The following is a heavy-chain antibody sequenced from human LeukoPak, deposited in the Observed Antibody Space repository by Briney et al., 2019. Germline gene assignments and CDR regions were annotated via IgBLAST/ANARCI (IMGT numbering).Heavy chain of an antibody. J-gene: IGHJ5*02. CDR2: ISGSGGST. D-gene: IGHD3-16*01. CDR3: AREDPYLT. CDR1: GFTFSSYA. V-gene: IGHV3-23*01. Sequence: QTGGSLRLSFAASGFTFSSYAMSWVRQVPGKGLEWVSSISGSGGSTHYADSVQGRFTISRDNSRNTLYLQMNGLRADDTAVFYCAREDPYLTWGQGTLVTVSS.